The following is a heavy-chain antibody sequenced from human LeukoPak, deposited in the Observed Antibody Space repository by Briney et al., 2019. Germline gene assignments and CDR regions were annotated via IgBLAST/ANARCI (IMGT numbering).Heavy chain of an antibody. J-gene: IGHJ4*02. D-gene: IGHD2-2*01. CDR3: ARDLTGDPAAYFDF. CDR2: INPDSGGT. V-gene: IGHV1-2*02. CDR1: GYTFTGYH. Sequence: ASVKVSCKASGYTFTGYHKHWVRQAPGQGLEWMGWINPDSGGTNFPQNFQGRVTMTRDTSISTAYMEISWLRSDDTAVYYCARDLTGDPAAYFDFWGQGTLVTVSS.